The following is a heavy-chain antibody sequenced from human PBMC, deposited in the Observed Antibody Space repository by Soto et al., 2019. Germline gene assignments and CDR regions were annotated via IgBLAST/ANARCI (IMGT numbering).Heavy chain of an antibody. D-gene: IGHD3-10*01. J-gene: IGHJ6*02. Sequence: EVQLLQSGGGVVPPGGSLRLACATSGFPFNTYPMTWVRQAPGKGREWVSSISSTAGRTSSYADSVKGRFAISRDFSDNTVYLQMNNLRVDDTAVYFCAKGVLSFHYGMEVWGQGTTVTVSS. CDR3: AKGVLSFHYGMEV. CDR2: ISSTAGRTS. V-gene: IGHV3-23*01. CDR1: GFPFNTYP.